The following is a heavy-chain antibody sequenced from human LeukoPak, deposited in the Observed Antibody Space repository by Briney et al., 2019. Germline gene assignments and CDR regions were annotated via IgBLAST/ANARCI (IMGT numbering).Heavy chain of an antibody. J-gene: IGHJ6*03. CDR3: ARELLTYSNHKLGHYMDV. D-gene: IGHD4-11*01. Sequence: GGSLRLSCAASGFTFSSYSMNWVRQAPGKGLEWVSSISSSSSYIYYADSVKGRFTISRDNAKNSLYLQMNSVRAEDTALYFCARELLTYSNHKLGHYMDVWGKGTTVTVSS. V-gene: IGHV3-21*01. CDR2: ISSSSSYI. CDR1: GFTFSSYS.